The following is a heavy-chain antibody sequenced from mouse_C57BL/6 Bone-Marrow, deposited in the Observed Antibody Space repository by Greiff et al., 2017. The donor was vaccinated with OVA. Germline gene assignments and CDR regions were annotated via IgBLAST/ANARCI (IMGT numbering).Heavy chain of an antibody. CDR3: TTGERSYAMDY. CDR2: IDPENGDT. J-gene: IGHJ4*01. CDR1: GFNIKDDY. Sequence: EVMLVESGAELVRPGASVKLSCTASGFNIKDDYMHWVKQRPEQGLEWIGWIDPENGDTDYASKFQGKATITADTSSNTAYLQLSSLTSEDTAVYYCTTGERSYAMDYWGQGTSVTVSS. V-gene: IGHV14-4*01.